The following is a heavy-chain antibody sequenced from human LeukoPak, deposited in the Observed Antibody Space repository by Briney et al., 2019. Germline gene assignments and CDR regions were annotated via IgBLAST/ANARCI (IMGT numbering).Heavy chain of an antibody. V-gene: IGHV3-48*04. D-gene: IGHD4-17*01. CDR3: ARGDYGDYY. Sequence: GGSLRLSCAASGFTFSSYSMNWVRQAPGKGLEWVSYISSSRSTIYYADSVKGRFTISRDNAKNSLYLQMNSLRAEDTAVYYCARGDYGDYYWGQGTLVSVSS. J-gene: IGHJ4*02. CDR2: ISSSRSTI. CDR1: GFTFSSYS.